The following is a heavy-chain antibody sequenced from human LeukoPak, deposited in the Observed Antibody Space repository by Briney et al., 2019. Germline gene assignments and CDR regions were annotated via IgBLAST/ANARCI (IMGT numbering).Heavy chain of an antibody. Sequence: GGSLRLSCAASGFTFSSYAMSWVRQAPGKGLEWVSGISGRGDSTVYADSVKGRFTISRDNSGNTLFLQMNSLRVEDTAVYYCAKERDYGPADYWGQGTLVTVSS. CDR1: GFTFSSYA. CDR2: ISGRGDST. D-gene: IGHD4/OR15-4a*01. CDR3: AKERDYGPADY. V-gene: IGHV3-23*01. J-gene: IGHJ4*02.